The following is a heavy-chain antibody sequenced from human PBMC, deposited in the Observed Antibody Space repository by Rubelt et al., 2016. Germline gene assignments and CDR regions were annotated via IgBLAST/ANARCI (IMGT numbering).Heavy chain of an antibody. V-gene: IGHV1-46*01. CDR2: MNPSDGSA. CDR3: ARSWTNFDY. J-gene: IGHJ4*02. Sequence: QLQLVQSGAEVKKPGASVKVSCKASGYTFTSYYMHWVRQAPGQGLQWMGIMNPSDGSAGYAQKFKGRVTMTRDTSTSTAYMELSSLRSEDTAVYYCARSWTNFDYWGQGTLVTVSS. D-gene: IGHD3/OR15-3a*01. CDR1: GYTFTSYY.